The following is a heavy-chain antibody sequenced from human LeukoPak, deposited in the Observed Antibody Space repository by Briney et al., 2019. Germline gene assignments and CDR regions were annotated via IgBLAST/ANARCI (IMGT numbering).Heavy chain of an antibody. J-gene: IGHJ6*03. CDR3: ARGPLDIIAAADPNYYYYYYMDV. V-gene: IGHV1-8*03. CDR2: MNPNSGNT. Sequence: ASVKVSCKASGYTFTSYDINWVRQATGQGLEWMGWMNPNSGNTGYAQKFQGRVTITRNTSISTAYMELSSLRSEDTAVYYCARGPLDIIAAADPNYYYYYYMDVWGKGTTVTVSS. CDR1: GYTFTSYD. D-gene: IGHD6-13*01.